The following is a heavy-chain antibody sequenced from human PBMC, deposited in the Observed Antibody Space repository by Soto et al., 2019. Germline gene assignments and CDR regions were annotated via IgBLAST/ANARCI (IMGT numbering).Heavy chain of an antibody. V-gene: IGHV3-30*04. D-gene: IGHD2-21*02. CDR2: VSFDGKVT. Sequence: PGGSLRLSCTGSGFTFNSLSLHWVRQGPDKGLEWVVVVSFDGKVTYYADSVKGRFTVSRDISKNTIYLQANSLRPEDTAVHYCAREPYGDSQYFDYWGQGT. CDR1: GFTFNSLS. CDR3: AREPYGDSQYFDY. J-gene: IGHJ4*02.